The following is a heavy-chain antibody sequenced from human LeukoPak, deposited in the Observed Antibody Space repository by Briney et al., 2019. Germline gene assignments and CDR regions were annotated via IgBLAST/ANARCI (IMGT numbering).Heavy chain of an antibody. J-gene: IGHJ4*02. Sequence: ASVKVSCKASGYTFTGYDINWVRQATGQGLEWMGWMNPNSGNTGYAQKFQGRVTMTRNTSISTAYMELSSLRSEDTAVYYRALLRRRKWEPIDYWGQGTLVTVSS. V-gene: IGHV1-8*01. CDR2: MNPNSGNT. CDR3: ALLRRRKWEPIDY. CDR1: GYTFTGYD. D-gene: IGHD1-26*01.